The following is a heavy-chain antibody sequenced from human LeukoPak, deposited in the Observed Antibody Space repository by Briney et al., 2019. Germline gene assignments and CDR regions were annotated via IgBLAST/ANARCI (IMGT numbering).Heavy chain of an antibody. V-gene: IGHV1-18*01. Sequence: GASVKVSCKASGYTFTSYGISWVRQAPGQGLEWMGWISAYNGNTNYAQKLQGRVTMTTDTSTSTAYMELRSLRSDDTAVYYCARSTWVGGYYYYYYMDVWGKGTTVTISS. CDR3: ARSTWVGGYYYYYYMDV. J-gene: IGHJ6*03. D-gene: IGHD3-16*01. CDR2: ISAYNGNT. CDR1: GYTFTSYG.